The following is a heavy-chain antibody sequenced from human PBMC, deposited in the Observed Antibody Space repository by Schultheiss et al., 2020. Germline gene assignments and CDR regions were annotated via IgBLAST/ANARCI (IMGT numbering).Heavy chain of an antibody. CDR1: GYTFTGYY. Sequence: ASVKVSCKASGYTFTGYYMHWVRQAPGQGLEWMGWINPNSGGTNYAQKFQGWVTMTRDTSISTAYMELSRLRSDDTAVYYCARPTPGIVGATGTEYYFDSRCQGTLVTV. J-gene: IGHJ4*02. CDR3: ARPTPGIVGATGTEYYFDS. V-gene: IGHV1-2*04. D-gene: IGHD1-26*01. CDR2: INPNSGGT.